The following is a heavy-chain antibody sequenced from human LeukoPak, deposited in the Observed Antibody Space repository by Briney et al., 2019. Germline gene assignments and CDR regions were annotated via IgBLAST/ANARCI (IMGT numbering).Heavy chain of an antibody. Sequence: SGPTLVNPSETLSLTCTGSGGSISSHYWSWIRQPPAKTLEWIGYIYYSGSTNYSPSLRSRVTISVDSSKNQFSLKLSSVTAADTAVYYCARGSGQWGFDSWGQGTLVTVSS. D-gene: IGHD3-10*01. CDR2: IYYSGST. CDR3: ARGSGQWGFDS. J-gene: IGHJ4*02. V-gene: IGHV4-59*11. CDR1: GGSISSHY.